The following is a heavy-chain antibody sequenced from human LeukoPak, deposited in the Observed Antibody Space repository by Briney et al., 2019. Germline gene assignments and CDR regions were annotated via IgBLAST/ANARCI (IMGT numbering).Heavy chain of an antibody. CDR3: STLGYFDWALSAQLDY. CDR1: GFTFNNAW. Sequence: PGGSLRLSCAGSGFTFNNAWISWVRQGPGKGREWGGRIRSTTDGGTTDFASTVRGRFTISRDESRNTVFLQMNSLKIEDTAVYYCSTLGYFDWALSAQLDYWGQGTLVTVSS. D-gene: IGHD3-9*01. J-gene: IGHJ4*02. V-gene: IGHV3-15*01. CDR2: IRSTTDGGTT.